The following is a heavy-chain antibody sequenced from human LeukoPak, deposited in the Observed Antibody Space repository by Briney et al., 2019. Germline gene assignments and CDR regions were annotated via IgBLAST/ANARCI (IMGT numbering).Heavy chain of an antibody. D-gene: IGHD1-7*01. CDR1: GGSISSGDYD. Sequence: SETLSLTCTVSGGSISSGDYDWGWIRQPPGKGLEWIATIYYRGSTYYNPSLKSRVAISLDTSKNQFSLKLSSVTAADTAVYYCGRRPTNYPCDYWGQGTLVTVSS. CDR3: GRRPTNYPCDY. J-gene: IGHJ4*02. V-gene: IGHV4-39*01. CDR2: IYYRGST.